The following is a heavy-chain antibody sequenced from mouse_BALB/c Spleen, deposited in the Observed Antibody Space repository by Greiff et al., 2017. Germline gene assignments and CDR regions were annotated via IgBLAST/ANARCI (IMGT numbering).Heavy chain of an antibody. CDR3: ARQYGSSYEGYAMDY. D-gene: IGHD1-1*01. J-gene: IGHJ4*01. CDR1: GYTFTDYA. V-gene: IGHV1S137*01. CDR2: ISTYYGDA. Sequence: QVQLQQSGAELVRPGVSVKISCKGSGYTFTDYAMHWVKQSHAKSLEWIGVISTYYGDASYNQKFKGKATMTVDKSSSTAYMELARLTSEDSAIYYCARQYGSSYEGYAMDYWGQGTSVTVSS.